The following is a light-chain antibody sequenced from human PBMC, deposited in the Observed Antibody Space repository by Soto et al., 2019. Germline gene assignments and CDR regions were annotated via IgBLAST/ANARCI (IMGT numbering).Light chain of an antibody. Sequence: SALTQPPSASGAPGQSGTISCTETSSDVGGYNYVSWYQQHPGKAPKLMIYEVSKRPSGVPDRFSGSKSGNTASLTVSGLQAEDEADYYCSSYAGSNNLVFGTGTKVTVL. J-gene: IGLJ1*01. V-gene: IGLV2-8*01. CDR3: SSYAGSNNLV. CDR1: SSDVGGYNY. CDR2: EVS.